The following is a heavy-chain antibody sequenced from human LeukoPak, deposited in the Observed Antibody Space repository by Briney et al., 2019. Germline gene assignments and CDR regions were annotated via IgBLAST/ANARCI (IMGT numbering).Heavy chain of an antibody. V-gene: IGHV4-39*07. J-gene: IGHJ4*02. Sequence: SETLSLTCTVSGGSISSYYWGWIRQPPGKGLEWIGSIFYSGSTYYNPSLKSRVTISVDTSKNQFSLKLNSVTAADTAVYYCATGQGADYWGQGTLVTVSS. D-gene: IGHD1-26*01. CDR3: ATGQGADY. CDR1: GGSISSYY. CDR2: IFYSGST.